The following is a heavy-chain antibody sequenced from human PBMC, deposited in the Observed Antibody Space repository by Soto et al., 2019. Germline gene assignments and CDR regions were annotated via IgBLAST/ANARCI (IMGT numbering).Heavy chain of an antibody. Sequence: SETLSLTCTVSGGSISSGGYYWSWIRQHPGKGLEWIGYIYYSGSTYYNPSLKSRVTISVDTSKNQFSLKLSSVTAADTAVYYCARGLWFGEFAPGNWFDPWGQGTLVTVSS. CDR2: IYYSGST. CDR3: ARGLWFGEFAPGNWFDP. CDR1: GGSISSGGYY. D-gene: IGHD3-10*01. V-gene: IGHV4-31*03. J-gene: IGHJ5*02.